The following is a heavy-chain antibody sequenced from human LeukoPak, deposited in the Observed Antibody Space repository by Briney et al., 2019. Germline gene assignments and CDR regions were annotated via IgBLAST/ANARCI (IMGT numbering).Heavy chain of an antibody. D-gene: IGHD3-22*01. J-gene: IGHJ4*02. V-gene: IGHV1-69*13. CDR2: IIPIFGTA. Sequence: ASVKASCKASGGTFSSYAISWVRQAPGQGLEWMGGIIPIFGTANYAQKFQGRVTITADESTSTAYMELSSLRSEDTAVYYCARGTPSRKPDYYDSSWAWSYWGQGTLVTVSS. CDR3: ARGTPSRKPDYYDSSWAWSY. CDR1: GGTFSSYA.